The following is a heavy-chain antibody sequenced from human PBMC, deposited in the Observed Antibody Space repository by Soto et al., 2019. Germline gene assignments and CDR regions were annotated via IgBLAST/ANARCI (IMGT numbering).Heavy chain of an antibody. J-gene: IGHJ6*03. CDR3: ARAPRYQLPYYYYYYMDV. Sequence: ASVKVSCKASGYTFTSYDINWVRQATGQGLEWMGWMNPNSGNTGYAQKFQGRVTMTRNTSISTAYMELSSLRSEGTAVYYCARAPRYQLPYYYYYYMDVWGKGTTVTVSS. D-gene: IGHD2-2*01. V-gene: IGHV1-8*01. CDR1: GYTFTSYD. CDR2: MNPNSGNT.